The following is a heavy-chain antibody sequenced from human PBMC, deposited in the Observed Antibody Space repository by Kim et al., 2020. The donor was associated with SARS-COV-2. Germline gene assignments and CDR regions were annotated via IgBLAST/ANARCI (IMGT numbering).Heavy chain of an antibody. CDR1: GFTVSSNY. J-gene: IGHJ4*02. D-gene: IGHD3-22*01. CDR3: ARVRNGYFDY. Sequence: GGSLRLSCAVSGFTVSSNYMSWVRQAPGKGLEWVSVIYTGGSTYYADSVKGRFTISRDSSKNTLYLQMSRLRAEDTAVYYCARVRNGYFDYWGQGTLVTVSS. V-gene: IGHV3-53*01. CDR2: IYTGGST.